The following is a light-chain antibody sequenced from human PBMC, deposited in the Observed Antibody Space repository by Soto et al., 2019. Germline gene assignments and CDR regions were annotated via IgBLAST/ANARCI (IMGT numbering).Light chain of an antibody. Sequence: QPVLTQPPSVSGAPRQRVTISCTGSSSNIGAGYDVHWYQQLPGTAPKLLIYGNSNRPSGVPDRFSGSKSGASASLAITGLQAEDESDYYCQSYDISLTTWVFGEGTKLTVL. V-gene: IGLV1-40*01. CDR2: GNS. CDR1: SSNIGAGYD. CDR3: QSYDISLTTWV. J-gene: IGLJ3*02.